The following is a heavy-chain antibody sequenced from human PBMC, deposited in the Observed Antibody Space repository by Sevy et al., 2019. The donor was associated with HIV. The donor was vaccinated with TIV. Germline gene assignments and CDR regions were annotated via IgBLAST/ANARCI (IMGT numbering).Heavy chain of an antibody. V-gene: IGHV3-15*01. CDR3: TTDAGMTPWYALQH. Sequence: GGSLRLFCAASGFSFTNAWMRWVRQAPGEGLEWVGRIKSNHEGGTADYAAPVRGRFTISRDDSKNTLFLQLSSLKIEDTAVYYCTTDAGMTPWYALQHWGRGTLVTVSS. D-gene: IGHD1-20*01. J-gene: IGHJ1*01. CDR1: GFSFTNAW. CDR2: IKSNHEGGTA.